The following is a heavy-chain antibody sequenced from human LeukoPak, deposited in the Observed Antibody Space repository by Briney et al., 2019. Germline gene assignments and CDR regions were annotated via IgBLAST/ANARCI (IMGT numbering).Heavy chain of an antibody. CDR1: GFTFSSYW. CDR3: ARAFSYYDFWSGYPRLYYYMDV. V-gene: IGHV3-7*01. J-gene: IGHJ6*03. Sequence: GGSLRLSCAASGFTFSSYWMSWVRQAPGKGLEWVANIKQDGSEKYYVDSVKGRFTISRDNAKNSLYLQMNSLRAEDTAVYYCARAFSYYDFWSGYPRLYYYMDVWGKGTTVTVSS. D-gene: IGHD3-3*01. CDR2: IKQDGSEK.